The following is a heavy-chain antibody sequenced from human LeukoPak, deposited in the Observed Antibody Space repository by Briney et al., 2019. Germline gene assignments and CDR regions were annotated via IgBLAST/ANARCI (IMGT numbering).Heavy chain of an antibody. D-gene: IGHD4-17*01. CDR3: ARGDYGDKTYAFDI. V-gene: IGHV4-34*01. CDR2: INHSGST. Sequence: SETLSLTCAVYGGSFSGYYWSWIRQPPGKGLEWIGEINHSGSTNYNPSLKSRVTISVDTSKNQFSLKLSSVTAADTAVYYCARGDYGDKTYAFDIWGQGTMVTVSS. CDR1: GGSFSGYY. J-gene: IGHJ3*02.